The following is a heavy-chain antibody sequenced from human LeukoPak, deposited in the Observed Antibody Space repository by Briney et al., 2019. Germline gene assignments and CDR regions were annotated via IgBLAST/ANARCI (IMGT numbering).Heavy chain of an antibody. Sequence: GASVKVSREPSLYTFTSYYMHAVRQAPGQGLEWVGIINTTGGSTSYAQKFQRRVTMTRDTSTSTVYMELSSLRSEDTAVYYCARGGSSSWSFDYWGEGALVTVSS. CDR1: LYTFTSYY. V-gene: IGHV1-46*01. CDR3: ARGGSSSWSFDY. CDR2: INTTGGST. D-gene: IGHD6-13*01. J-gene: IGHJ4*02.